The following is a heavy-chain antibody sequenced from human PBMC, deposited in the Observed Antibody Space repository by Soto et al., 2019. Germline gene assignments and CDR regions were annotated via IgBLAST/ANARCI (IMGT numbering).Heavy chain of an antibody. Sequence: QVQLVQSGAEVKKPGSSVKVSCKASGGTFSSYTISWVRQAPGQGLEWMGRISPSLGIANYAQKFQGRVTINADKSTRTDSMEMSSMRSEDTAVYYCAIDSRITFGGVIVTFDYWGQGTLVTVSS. CDR2: ISPSLGIA. CDR1: GGTFSSYT. V-gene: IGHV1-69*08. J-gene: IGHJ4*02. CDR3: AIDSRITFGGVIVTFDY. D-gene: IGHD3-16*02.